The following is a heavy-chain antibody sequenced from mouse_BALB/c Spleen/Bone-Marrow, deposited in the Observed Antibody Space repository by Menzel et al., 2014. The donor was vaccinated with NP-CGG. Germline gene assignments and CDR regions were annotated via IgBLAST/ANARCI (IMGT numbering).Heavy chain of an antibody. CDR2: INPSTGYT. CDR3: AREGVCYGNTWFAY. V-gene: IGHV1-7*01. J-gene: IGHJ3*01. Sequence: VQLQQSGAELAKPGASVKMSCKTSGYTFTTYWIHWVKQRPGQGLEWIGYINPSTGYTEYNQKFKDKATLTADKSSSTAYMQLSSLTSEEFAVYYCAREGVCYGNTWFAYWGQGTLVTVSA. CDR1: GYTFTTYW. D-gene: IGHD2-1*01.